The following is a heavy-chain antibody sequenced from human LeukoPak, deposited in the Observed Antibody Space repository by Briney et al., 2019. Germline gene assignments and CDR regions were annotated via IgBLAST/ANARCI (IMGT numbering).Heavy chain of an antibody. Sequence: PSETLSLTCAVYGGSFSGYYWSWIRQPPGKGLEWIGEINHSGGTNYNPSLKSRVTISVDTSKNQFSLKLSSVTAADTAVYYCASSPKRREPYKGFDYWGQGTLVTVSS. CDR1: GGSFSGYY. V-gene: IGHV4-34*01. J-gene: IGHJ4*02. D-gene: IGHD1-26*01. CDR2: INHSGGT. CDR3: ASSPKRREPYKGFDY.